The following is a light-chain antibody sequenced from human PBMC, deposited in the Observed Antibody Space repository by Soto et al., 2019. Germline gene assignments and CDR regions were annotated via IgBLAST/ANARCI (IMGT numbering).Light chain of an antibody. V-gene: IGKV1-39*01. CDR3: HQTYNIPWT. CDR2: AAS. J-gene: IGKJ1*01. Sequence: DIQMTQSPSSLSASVGDRVTITCRASQTITTHVNWYQQKPGKAHKXLIYAASSLQSGVPSRFSGIGYGTACTINLRSLQTEDFATYWGHQTYNIPWTFGQGTKVDIK. CDR1: QTITTH.